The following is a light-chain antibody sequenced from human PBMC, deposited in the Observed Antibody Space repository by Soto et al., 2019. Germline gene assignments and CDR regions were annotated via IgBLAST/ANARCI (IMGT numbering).Light chain of an antibody. CDR3: QQYDRWPHT. J-gene: IGKJ2*01. CDR2: GAS. V-gene: IGKV3-15*01. Sequence: EIVMTQSPATLSVSSGERATLSCRASQNLSRNLAWYQQRPGQAPRLLIHGASTRATGVPARFSGRGSVTDFNLTISRRQSEDFAVYCCQQYDRWPHTFGQGTELQLK. CDR1: QNLSRN.